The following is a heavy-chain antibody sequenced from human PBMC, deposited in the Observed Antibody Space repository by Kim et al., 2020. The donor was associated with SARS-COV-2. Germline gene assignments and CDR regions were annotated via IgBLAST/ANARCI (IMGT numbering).Heavy chain of an antibody. J-gene: IGHJ4*02. D-gene: IGHD4-17*01. CDR2: IYYSGST. CDR1: GGSISSYY. CDR3: ARYETVTIQHFDY. V-gene: IGHV4-59*01. Sequence: SETLSLTCTVSGGSISSYYWSWIRQPPGKGLEWIGYIYYSGSTNYNPSLKSRVTISVDTSKNQFSLKLSSVTAADTAVYYCARYETVTIQHFDYWGQGTLVTVSS.